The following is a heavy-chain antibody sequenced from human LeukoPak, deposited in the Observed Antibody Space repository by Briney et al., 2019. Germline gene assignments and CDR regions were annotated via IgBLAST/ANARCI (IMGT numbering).Heavy chain of an antibody. CDR1: GFTFSSYW. J-gene: IGHJ4*02. Sequence: GGSLRLSCAASGFTFSSYWMHWVRQAPGKGLVWVSRINPDGSTTSYADSVKGRFTISRDSAKNTLYLQMNSLRAEDTAVYYCARVSVGRYYFDNWGQGTPVTVS. CDR2: INPDGSTT. D-gene: IGHD3-3*02. V-gene: IGHV3-74*01. CDR3: ARVSVGRYYFDN.